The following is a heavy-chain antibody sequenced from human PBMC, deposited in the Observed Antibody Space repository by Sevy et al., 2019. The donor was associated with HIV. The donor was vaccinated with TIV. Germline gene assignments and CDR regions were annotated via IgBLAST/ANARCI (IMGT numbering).Heavy chain of an antibody. V-gene: IGHV3-23*01. CDR3: AKDPGIYSPAH. CDR1: GFTFSTYT. Sequence: GGSLRLSCAASGFTFSTYTLSWVRQAPGKGLEWVSGLSGSGGSTYYADSVKGRFTISRDNSKNTLYLQMNSLRAEDTAVYYCAKDPGIYSPAHWGQGTLVTVSS. J-gene: IGHJ4*02. D-gene: IGHD5-12*01. CDR2: LSGSGGST.